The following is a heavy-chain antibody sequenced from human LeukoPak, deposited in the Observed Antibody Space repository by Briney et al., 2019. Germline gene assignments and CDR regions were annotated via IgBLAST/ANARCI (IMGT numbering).Heavy chain of an antibody. D-gene: IGHD3-22*01. CDR3: ARGSGIVVVTNYYYYMDV. CDR2: IYHSGST. J-gene: IGHJ6*03. CDR1: GGSISSGGYY. V-gene: IGHV4-30-2*01. Sequence: PSETLSLTCTVSGGSISSGGYYWSWIRQPPGKGLEWIGYIYHSGSTYYNPSLKSRVTISVDRSKNQFSLKLSSVTAADTAVYYCARGSGIVVVTNYYYYMDVWGKGTTVTVSS.